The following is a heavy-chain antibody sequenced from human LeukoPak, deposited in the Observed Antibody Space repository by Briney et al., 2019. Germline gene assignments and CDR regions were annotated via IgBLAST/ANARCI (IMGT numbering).Heavy chain of an antibody. V-gene: IGHV3-30*02. J-gene: IGHJ6*03. CDR2: IRHDGSNK. Sequence: GGSLRHACAASGFTFSSYGMHWVRQAPGKGLEWVAFIRHDGSNKYYADPVKGRFTISRDNSKNTLFLQMNSLRAEDTAVYYCAKGSKEVLFTRDHHMDVWGKGTTVTISS. D-gene: IGHD3-3*01. CDR1: GFTFSSYG. CDR3: AKGSKEVLFTRDHHMDV.